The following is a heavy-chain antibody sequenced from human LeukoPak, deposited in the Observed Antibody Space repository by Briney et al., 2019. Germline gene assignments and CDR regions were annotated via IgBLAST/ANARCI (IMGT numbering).Heavy chain of an antibody. J-gene: IGHJ4*02. CDR3: ARDDDIVATIDFDY. Sequence: ASVKVSCKACGYTFTVYYMHWVRQAPGQGLEWMGWINPNSGATNYAQKFQGRVTMTRDTSISTAYMELSRLRSDDTAVYYCARDDDIVATIDFDYWGQGTLVTVSS. CDR1: GYTFTVYY. V-gene: IGHV1-2*02. D-gene: IGHD5-12*01. CDR2: INPNSGAT.